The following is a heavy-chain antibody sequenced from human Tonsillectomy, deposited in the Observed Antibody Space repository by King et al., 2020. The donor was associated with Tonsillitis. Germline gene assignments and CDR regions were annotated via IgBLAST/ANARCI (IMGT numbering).Heavy chain of an antibody. CDR1: GFTFSSYA. CDR2: FCGSGGST. CDR3: AKVANSNAYDYFDY. V-gene: IGHV3-23*04. J-gene: IGHJ4*02. Sequence: VQLVESGGGLVQPGGSLRLSCAASGFTFSSYAMSWVRQAPGKGLEWVSTFCGSGGSTYYADSVKGRFTISRDNSMNTLFVQMNSLRAEDTAVYYCAKVANSNAYDYFDYWGQGTLVTVSS. D-gene: IGHD4-11*01.